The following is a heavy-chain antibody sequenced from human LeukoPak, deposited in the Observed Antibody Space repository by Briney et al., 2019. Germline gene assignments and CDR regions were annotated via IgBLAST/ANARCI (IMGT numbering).Heavy chain of an antibody. J-gene: IGHJ4*02. Sequence: ASVKVSCKASGYTFTNYYLHWARQAPGQGLEWMGIINPSGGSTSYAQKFQGRVTMTRDMSTSTVYMELSSLRSEDTAVYYCARSRWELLVYFDYWGQGTLVTVSS. V-gene: IGHV1-46*01. D-gene: IGHD1-26*01. CDR1: GYTFTNYY. CDR2: INPSGGST. CDR3: ARSRWELLVYFDY.